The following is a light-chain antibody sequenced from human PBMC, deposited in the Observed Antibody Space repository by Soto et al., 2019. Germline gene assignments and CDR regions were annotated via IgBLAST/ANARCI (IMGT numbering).Light chain of an antibody. CDR2: RNN. CDR3: TVWDDSLRGRL. J-gene: IGLJ2*01. CDR1: SSNIESNY. Sequence: LTQPPSASGTPGQRVTISCSGSSSNIESNYVYWYQQLPGTAPRLLIYRNNQRPSGVPDRFSGSKSGTSASLAISALRSEDEADYYCTVWDDSLRGRLFGGGTKLTVL. V-gene: IGLV1-47*01.